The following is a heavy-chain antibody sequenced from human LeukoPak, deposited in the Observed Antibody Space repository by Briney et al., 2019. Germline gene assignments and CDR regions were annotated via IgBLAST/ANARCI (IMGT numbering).Heavy chain of an antibody. CDR3: ARRSSGWPFAY. CDR2: IYDSGST. D-gene: IGHD6-19*01. Sequence: SETLSLTCTVSGGSISSSGYCWGWIRQPPGKGLEWIGSIYDSGSTQYNPSLKSRVTISVDTSKMQFSLKVTSVTAADTAVYYCARRSSGWPFAYWGQGTLVTVSS. V-gene: IGHV4-39*01. J-gene: IGHJ4*02. CDR1: GGSISSSGYC.